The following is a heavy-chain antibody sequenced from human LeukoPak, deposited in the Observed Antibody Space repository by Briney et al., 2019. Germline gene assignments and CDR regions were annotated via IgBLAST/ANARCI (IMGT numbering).Heavy chain of an antibody. CDR3: ARGRESSGGFSRTTKAFDP. J-gene: IGHJ5*02. CDR1: GYTFTSYD. CDR2: MNPNSGNT. V-gene: IGHV1-8*01. D-gene: IGHD6-25*01. Sequence: ASVKVSCKASGYTFTSYDINWVRQATGQGLEWMGWMNPNSGNTGYAQKFQGRVTMTRNTSISTAYMELSSLRSEDTAVYYCARGRESSGGFSRTTKAFDPWGQGTLVTVSS.